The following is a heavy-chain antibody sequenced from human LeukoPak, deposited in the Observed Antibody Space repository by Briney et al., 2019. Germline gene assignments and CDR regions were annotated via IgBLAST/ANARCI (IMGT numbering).Heavy chain of an antibody. V-gene: IGHV3-21*01. D-gene: IGHD4-17*01. CDR3: ASTYGDYLYYFDS. CDR1: GFTFSTYS. CDR2: ISSDNTYI. J-gene: IGHJ4*02. Sequence: RPGGSLRLSCAASGFTFSTYSMNWARQAPGKGLEWVSSISSDNTYIFYADSLKGRFTISRDNAKKSVYLQMNSLRAEDTAVYYCASTYGDYLYYFDSWGQGTLVTVSS.